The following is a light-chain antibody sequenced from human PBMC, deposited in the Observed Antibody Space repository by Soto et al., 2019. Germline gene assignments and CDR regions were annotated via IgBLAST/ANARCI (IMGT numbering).Light chain of an antibody. CDR1: SSDVGGYNY. Sequence: QSALTQPASVSGSPGQSITISCTGTSSDVGGYNYVSWYQQHPGKAPKLIIYEVSNRPSGVSDRFSGSKSGNTASLSISGLQAEDEADYYCISYTVNRSYVFGTGTKLTVL. CDR2: EVS. J-gene: IGLJ1*01. V-gene: IGLV2-14*01. CDR3: ISYTVNRSYV.